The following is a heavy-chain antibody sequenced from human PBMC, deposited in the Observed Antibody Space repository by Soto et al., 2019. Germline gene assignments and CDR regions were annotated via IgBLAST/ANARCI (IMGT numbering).Heavy chain of an antibody. D-gene: IGHD2-21*02. CDR3: ARGWGLVFDY. J-gene: IGHJ4*02. CDR1: GGSISSYY. Sequence: SETLPLTCTVSGGSISSYYWSWIRQPPGKGLEWIGYIYCSGSTNYNPSLKSRVTISVDTSKNQFSLKLSSVTAADTAVYYCARGWGLVFDYWGQGTLVTVSS. CDR2: IYCSGST. V-gene: IGHV4-59*01.